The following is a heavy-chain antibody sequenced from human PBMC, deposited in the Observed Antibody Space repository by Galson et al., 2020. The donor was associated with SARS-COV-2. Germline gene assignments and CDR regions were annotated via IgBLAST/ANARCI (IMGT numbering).Heavy chain of an antibody. CDR2: ISSSSSYI. Sequence: GGSLRLSCPASGFTFSSYRMNWVRQPPGKGLEWFSSISSSSSYIYYADSVKGRLTIPRDNAKNSLYLPMNSLRAEDTAVYYCARDESYLFGYGSGKPDYWGQGTLVTVSS. D-gene: IGHD3-10*01. J-gene: IGHJ4*02. CDR1: GFTFSSYR. V-gene: IGHV3-21*01. CDR3: ARDESYLFGYGSGKPDY.